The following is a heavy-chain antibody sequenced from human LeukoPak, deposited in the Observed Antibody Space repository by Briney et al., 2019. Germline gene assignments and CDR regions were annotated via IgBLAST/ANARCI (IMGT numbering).Heavy chain of an antibody. J-gene: IGHJ4*02. V-gene: IGHV3-7*01. CDR2: IQQDGSAK. CDR1: GFTFSSYW. D-gene: IGHD3-16*02. CDR3: ARFAEVWGSYRRFDY. Sequence: EPGGSLRLSCAASGFTFSSYWMSWVRQAPGKGLEWVANIQQDGSAKYYVDSVKGRLTISRDNAKNSLYLQMNSLRAEDSAVYFCARFAEVWGSYRRFDYWGQGTLVTVSS.